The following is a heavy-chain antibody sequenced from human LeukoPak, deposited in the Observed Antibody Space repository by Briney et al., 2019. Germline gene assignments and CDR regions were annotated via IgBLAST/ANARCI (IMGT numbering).Heavy chain of an antibody. CDR2: ISAYNGNT. V-gene: IGHV1-18*01. J-gene: IGHJ6*03. D-gene: IGHD3-22*01. Sequence: GASVKVSCKASGYTFTSYGISWVRQAPGQGLEWMGWISAYNGNTNYAQKLQGRVTMTTDTSTSTAYMELRSLRSDDTAVYYCARDPPWYYYDSSGYYYDGGYYYYYYMDVWGKGTTVTVSS. CDR1: GYTFTSYG. CDR3: ARDPPWYYYDSSGYYYDGGYYYYYYMDV.